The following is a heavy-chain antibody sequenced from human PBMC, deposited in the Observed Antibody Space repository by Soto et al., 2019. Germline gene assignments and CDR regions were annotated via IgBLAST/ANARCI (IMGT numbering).Heavy chain of an antibody. V-gene: IGHV4-30-2*03. Sequence: SETLSLTCAVSGGSISSGGYSWSWIRQPPGKGLEWIGYIYHSGSTYYNPSLKSRVTISVDTSKNHFSLKLSSVTAADTAVYYCATQEVGGSYVYTFDPWGQGTLVTVSS. J-gene: IGHJ5*02. CDR3: ATQEVGGSYVYTFDP. CDR1: GGSISSGGYS. CDR2: IYHSGST. D-gene: IGHD1-26*01.